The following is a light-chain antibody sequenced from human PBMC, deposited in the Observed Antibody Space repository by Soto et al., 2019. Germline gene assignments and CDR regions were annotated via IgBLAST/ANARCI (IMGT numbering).Light chain of an antibody. CDR1: ENVSSC. Sequence: IKMTQSPSTLSASVGDRVIITGRASENVSSCLVLYEQEAGKAPNLLIYDAASMESGVPARFSGSGSGREFTLPTRSLKPDDFAANYCQQYQSPWTFGQGTKVDIK. V-gene: IGKV1-5*01. CDR3: QQYQSPWT. J-gene: IGKJ1*01. CDR2: DAA.